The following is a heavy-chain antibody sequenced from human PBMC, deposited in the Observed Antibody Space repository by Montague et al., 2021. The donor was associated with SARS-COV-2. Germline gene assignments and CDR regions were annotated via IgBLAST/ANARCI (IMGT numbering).Heavy chain of an antibody. CDR2: INHSGST. D-gene: IGHD2-21*02. V-gene: IGHV4-34*01. CDR1: GGSFSGYS. Sequence: SETLSLTCAVYGGSFSGYSWSWIRQPPGKGLEWIGEINHSGSTNYNPSLESRVTISVDTSKNQFSLKLSSVTAADTAVYYCARRLRVVTAIWSSRTSLTSWFDPWGQGTMVTVSS. J-gene: IGHJ5*02. CDR3: ARRLRVVTAIWSSRTSLTSWFDP.